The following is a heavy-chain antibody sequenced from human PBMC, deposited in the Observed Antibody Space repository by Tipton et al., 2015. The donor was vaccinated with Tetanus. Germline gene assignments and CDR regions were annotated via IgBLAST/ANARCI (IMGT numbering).Heavy chain of an antibody. CDR3: ARDIEEVGATKYFDY. Sequence: LRLSCTVSGGSISSYYWTWIRQPAGKGLEWIGRLYTSGSANYNPSLKSRVTMSVDTSKNQFSLRLTSVTAADTAVYYCARDIEEVGATKYFDYWGQGTLVTVSS. J-gene: IGHJ4*02. CDR2: LYTSGSA. V-gene: IGHV4-4*07. D-gene: IGHD1-26*01. CDR1: GGSISSYY.